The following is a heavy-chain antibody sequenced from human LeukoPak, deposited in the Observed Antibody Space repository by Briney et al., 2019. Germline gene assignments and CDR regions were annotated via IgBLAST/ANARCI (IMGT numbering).Heavy chain of an antibody. CDR3: ARAHNWDTMIVVGGGLDV. CDR1: NGSISTYY. D-gene: IGHD3-22*01. J-gene: IGHJ6*02. Sequence: PSETLSLTCIVSNGSISTYYWSWIRRPPGKGLEWIGYIDYSGSTNYNPSLKSRVTISVDTSKNQFSLKLSSVTAADTAVYFCARAHNWDTMIVVGGGLDVWGQGTTVTVSS. CDR2: IDYSGST. V-gene: IGHV4-59*12.